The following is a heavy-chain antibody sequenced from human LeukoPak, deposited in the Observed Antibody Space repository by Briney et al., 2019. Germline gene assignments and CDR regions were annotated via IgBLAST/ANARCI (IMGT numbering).Heavy chain of an antibody. V-gene: IGHV4-59*01. CDR1: GGSIRSYY. CDR2: IYYSGST. Sequence: SETLSLTCTVSGGSIRSYYWSWIRQPPGKGLEWIGYIYYSGSTNYNPSLKSRVTISVDTSKNQFSLKLSSVTAADTAVYYCARVWFGELSLNWFDPWGQGTLVTVSS. CDR3: ARVWFGELSLNWFDP. D-gene: IGHD3-10*01. J-gene: IGHJ5*02.